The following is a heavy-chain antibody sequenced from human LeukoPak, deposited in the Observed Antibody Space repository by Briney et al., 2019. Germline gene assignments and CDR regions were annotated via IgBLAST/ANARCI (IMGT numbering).Heavy chain of an antibody. J-gene: IGHJ4*02. V-gene: IGHV3-21*01. CDR1: GFTLSSYS. CDR3: ARERADY. Sequence: PGGSLRLSCAASGFTLSSYSMNWVRQAPGKGLEWVSSISSSSYIYYADSVKGRFTISRDNAKNSLYLQMNSLRAEDTAVYYCARERADYWGQGTLVTVSS. CDR2: ISSSSYI.